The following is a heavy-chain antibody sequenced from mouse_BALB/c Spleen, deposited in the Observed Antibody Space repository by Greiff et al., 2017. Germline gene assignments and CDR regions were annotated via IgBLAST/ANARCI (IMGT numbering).Heavy chain of an antibody. Sequence: EVHLVESGGDLVKPGGSLKLSCAASGFTFSSYGMSWVRQTPDKRLEWVATISSGGSYTYYPDSVKGRFTISRDNAKNTLYLQMSSLKSEDTAMYYCARQISTMVTTSAMDYWGQGTSVTVSS. V-gene: IGHV5-6*01. D-gene: IGHD2-2*01. CDR3: ARQISTMVTTSAMDY. CDR2: ISSGGSYT. J-gene: IGHJ4*01. CDR1: GFTFSSYG.